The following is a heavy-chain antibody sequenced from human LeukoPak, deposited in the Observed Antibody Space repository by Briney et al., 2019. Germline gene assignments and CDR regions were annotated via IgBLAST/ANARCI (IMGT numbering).Heavy chain of an antibody. D-gene: IGHD2-2*02. CDR3: ARERLRYCSSTSCYTFDY. CDR2: IRYDGSNK. J-gene: IGHJ4*02. Sequence: GGSLRLSCAASGFTFSSYGMHWVRQAPGKGLEWVAFIRYDGSNKYYADSVKGRFTISRDNSKNTLYLQMNSLRAEDTAVYYCARERLRYCSSTSCYTFDYWGQGTLVTVSS. CDR1: GFTFSSYG. V-gene: IGHV3-30*02.